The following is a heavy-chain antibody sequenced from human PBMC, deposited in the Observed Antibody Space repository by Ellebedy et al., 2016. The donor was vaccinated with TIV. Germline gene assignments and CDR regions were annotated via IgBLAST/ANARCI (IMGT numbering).Heavy chain of an antibody. D-gene: IGHD1-7*01. J-gene: IGHJ4*02. CDR1: GFTFSSYW. CDR2: INSDGSST. V-gene: IGHV3-74*01. Sequence: GGSLRLSXAASGFTFSSYWMHWVRQAPGKGLVWVSRINSDGSSTSYADSVKGRFTISRDNAKNTLYLQMNGLRAEDTAVYSCANVGPLGTTGHFDYWGQGTLVTVSS. CDR3: ANVGPLGTTGHFDY.